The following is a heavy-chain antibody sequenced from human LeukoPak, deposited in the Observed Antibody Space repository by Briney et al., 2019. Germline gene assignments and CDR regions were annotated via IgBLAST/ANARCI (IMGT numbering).Heavy chain of an antibody. Sequence: GGSLRLFCAASGFTFSSYGMHWVRQAPGKGLEWVAVIWYDGSNKYYADSVKGRFTISRDNSKNTLYLQMNSLRAEDTAVYYCAKTPDYGDYVGDYWGPGTLVTVSS. CDR2: IWYDGSNK. D-gene: IGHD4-17*01. V-gene: IGHV3-33*06. CDR1: GFTFSSYG. J-gene: IGHJ4*02. CDR3: AKTPDYGDYVGDY.